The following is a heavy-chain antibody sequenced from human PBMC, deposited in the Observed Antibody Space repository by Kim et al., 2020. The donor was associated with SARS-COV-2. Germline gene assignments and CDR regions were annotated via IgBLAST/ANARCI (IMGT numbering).Heavy chain of an antibody. J-gene: IGHJ5*02. V-gene: IGHV4-34*01. CDR3: ARARGGCSGGSCYSFLNWFDP. Sequence: SETLSLTCAVYGGSFSGYYWSWIRQPPGKGLEWIGEINHSGSTNYNPSLKSRVTISVDTSKNQFSLKLSSVTAADTAVYYCARARGGCSGGSCYSFLNWFDPWGQGTLVTVSS. CDR1: GGSFSGYY. CDR2: INHSGST. D-gene: IGHD2-15*01.